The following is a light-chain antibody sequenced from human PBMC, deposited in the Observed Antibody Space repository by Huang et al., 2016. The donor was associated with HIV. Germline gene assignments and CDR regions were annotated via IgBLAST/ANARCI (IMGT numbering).Light chain of an antibody. Sequence: DIQMTQSPSTLSASVGDRVTIPCRASQSISSWLAWYQQKPGKTPKLLIYKASSLESGVPSRFSGSGSGTEFTLTISSLQPDDFATYCCQQYNSYPWTFGQGTKVEIK. J-gene: IGKJ1*01. CDR2: KAS. V-gene: IGKV1-5*03. CDR3: QQYNSYPWT. CDR1: QSISSW.